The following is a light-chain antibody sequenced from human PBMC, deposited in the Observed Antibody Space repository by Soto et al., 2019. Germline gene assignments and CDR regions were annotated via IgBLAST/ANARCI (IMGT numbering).Light chain of an antibody. V-gene: IGKV3-20*01. CDR1: QSVTANY. CDR2: AAS. CDR3: LQYGIPLWT. Sequence: EIVLTQSPGTLSLSPGERATLSCRASQSVTANYLAWYQQKPGQAPRLLIYAASIGATGIPDRFSGSGSGTDFTLTISRLEPEDVAVYYCLQYGIPLWTFGQGTKVEIK. J-gene: IGKJ1*01.